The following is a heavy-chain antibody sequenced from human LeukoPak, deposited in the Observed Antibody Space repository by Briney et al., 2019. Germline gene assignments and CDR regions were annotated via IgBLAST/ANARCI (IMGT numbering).Heavy chain of an antibody. CDR2: INPNSGGT. D-gene: IGHD2-21*02. CDR1: GYTFTGYY. Sequence: GSSVKVSCKASGYTFTGYYMHWVRQAPGQGLEWMGRINPNSGGTNYAQKFQGRVTMTRDTSISTAYMELSRLRSDDTAVYCCARAYCGGDCYSEDYYYYYGMDVWGQGTTVTVSS. V-gene: IGHV1-2*06. J-gene: IGHJ6*02. CDR3: ARAYCGGDCYSEDYYYYYGMDV.